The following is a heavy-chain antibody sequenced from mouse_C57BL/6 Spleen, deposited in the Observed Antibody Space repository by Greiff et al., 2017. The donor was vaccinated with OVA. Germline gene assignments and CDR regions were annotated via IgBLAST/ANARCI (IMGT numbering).Heavy chain of an antibody. CDR1: GYTFTDYE. CDR3: TNWVY. V-gene: IGHV1-15*01. Sequence: VQLQQSGAELVRPGATVTLTCTASGYTFTDYEMHWVKQTPVHGLEWIGAIDPETGGTAYNQKFKGKTILTADKSSSTAYMELRSLTSEDSAVYYCTNWVYWGQGTTLTVSS. CDR2: IDPETGGT. J-gene: IGHJ2*01. D-gene: IGHD4-1*01.